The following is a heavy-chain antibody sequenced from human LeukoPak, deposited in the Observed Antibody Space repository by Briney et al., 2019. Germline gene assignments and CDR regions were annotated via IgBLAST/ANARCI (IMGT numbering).Heavy chain of an antibody. J-gene: IGHJ4*02. Sequence: SETLSLTCAVYGGAFSGYYWSWIRQPPGKGLGWIGEINRSGSTDYNPSLKSRVTVSVDTSKNQFSLKLTSVTAADTAVYYCARGYGSGSYYNYWGQGSLVTVSS. D-gene: IGHD3-10*01. V-gene: IGHV4-34*01. CDR3: ARGYGSGSYYNY. CDR2: INRSGST. CDR1: GGAFSGYY.